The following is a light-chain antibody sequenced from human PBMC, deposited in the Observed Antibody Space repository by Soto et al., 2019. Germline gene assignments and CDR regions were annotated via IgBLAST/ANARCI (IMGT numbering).Light chain of an antibody. CDR1: QSVSSN. V-gene: IGKV3-15*01. CDR3: QQSYSTPHT. Sequence: EIVMTQSPGTLSVSPGERATLSCRASQSVSSNLAWYQQKPGQAPTLLIYGASARATGISARFSGSGSGTEFTLTISSLQSEDFAVYYCQQSYSTPHTFGQGTKVEIK. J-gene: IGKJ1*01. CDR2: GAS.